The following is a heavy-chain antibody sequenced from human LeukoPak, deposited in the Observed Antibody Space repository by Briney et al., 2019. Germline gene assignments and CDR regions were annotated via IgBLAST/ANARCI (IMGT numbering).Heavy chain of an antibody. V-gene: IGHV3-21*01. CDR3: AKDRVRHCSSTSCYTMYFDY. Sequence: PGGSLRLSCAASGFTFSSYSMNWVRQAPGKGLEWVSSISSSSSYIYYADSVKGRFTISRDNSKNTLYLQMNSLRAEDTAVYYCAKDRVRHCSSTSCYTMYFDYWGQGTLVTVSS. J-gene: IGHJ4*02. D-gene: IGHD2-2*02. CDR2: ISSSSSYI. CDR1: GFTFSSYS.